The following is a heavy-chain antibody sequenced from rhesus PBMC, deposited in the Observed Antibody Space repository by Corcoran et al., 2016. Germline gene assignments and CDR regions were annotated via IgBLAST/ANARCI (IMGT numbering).Heavy chain of an antibody. CDR1: GGSFSGYY. CDR2: ISAPRGST. V-gene: IGHV4-165*01. Sequence: QVQLQESGPGLVKPSETLSLTCVVSGGSFSGYYWGWIRQPPGKGLEWIGYISAPRGSTDYTPSLTSRFSISSGTSKNQLSLKLTSVTAADTAVYYCTRGRHDYGYWGQGVLVTVSS. J-gene: IGHJ4*01. D-gene: IGHD3-9*01. CDR3: TRGRHDYGY.